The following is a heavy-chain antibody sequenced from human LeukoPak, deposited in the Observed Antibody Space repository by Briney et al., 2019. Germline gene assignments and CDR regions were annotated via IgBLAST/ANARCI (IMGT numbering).Heavy chain of an antibody. D-gene: IGHD2-2*01. J-gene: IGHJ6*02. CDR3: TRDHCTSINCYEYNYYGMDV. V-gene: IGHV1-2*02. CDR1: GYTFTAYY. Sequence: GASVKVSCKASGYTFTAYYIHWVRRAPGQGLEWMGWINPNSGGTESAQKFQGRVTMTRDTFISTAYMELSRLRSDDTAVYYCTRDHCTSINCYEYNYYGMDVWGQGTTVTVSS. CDR2: INPNSGGT.